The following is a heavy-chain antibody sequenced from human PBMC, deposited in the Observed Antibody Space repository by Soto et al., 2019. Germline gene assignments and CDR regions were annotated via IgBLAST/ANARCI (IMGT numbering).Heavy chain of an antibody. CDR1: GFTFSDYY. V-gene: IGHV3-11*05. D-gene: IGHD6-13*01. J-gene: IGHJ2*01. CDR2: IDSSSSYT. Sequence: QVQLVESGGGLVKPGGSLRLSCAASGFTFSDYYMSWIRQAPGKGLEWVSYIDSSSSYTNYADSVKGRFTISRDNAKNSLYLQMTSLRAEDNAVYYCARIIAAAGGRRYFDLWGRGTLVTVSS. CDR3: ARIIAAAGGRRYFDL.